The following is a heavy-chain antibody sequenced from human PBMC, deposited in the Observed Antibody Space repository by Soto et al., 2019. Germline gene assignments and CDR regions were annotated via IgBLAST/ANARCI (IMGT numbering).Heavy chain of an antibody. J-gene: IGHJ4*02. V-gene: IGHV4-38-2*02. CDR2: IYYIGST. CDR1: GNSISAGYY. Sequence: SETLSFTCTVSGNSISAGYYWTWIRQHPGGVLEWIGRIYYIGSTSYNPSLRSRVTISVDRSKNQFSLVLSSVTAADTAVYFCSRKSPRLYLRSYFDSWGQGTLVTVSS. D-gene: IGHD4-17*01. CDR3: SRKSPRLYLRSYFDS.